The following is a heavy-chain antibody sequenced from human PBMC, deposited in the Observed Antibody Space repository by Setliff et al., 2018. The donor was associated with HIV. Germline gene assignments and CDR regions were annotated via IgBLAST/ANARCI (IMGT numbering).Heavy chain of an antibody. D-gene: IGHD2-8*01. CDR2: IYYSGRT. V-gene: IGHV4-31*03. CDR3: ARGLPTTGPDF. J-gene: IGHJ4*02. Sequence: TLSLTCTVSGDSITSGGFYCNWFRQHPGKGLEWIGWIYYSGRTKYNPSLESRVTISVDTSKNQFSLKLSSVTAADTAVYYCARGLPTTGPDFWGQGTLVTVSS. CDR1: GDSITSGGFY.